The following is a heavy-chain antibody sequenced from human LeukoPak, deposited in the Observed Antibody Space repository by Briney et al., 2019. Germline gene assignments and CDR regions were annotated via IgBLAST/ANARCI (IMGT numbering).Heavy chain of an antibody. J-gene: IGHJ2*01. V-gene: IGHV3-53*01. CDR2: IYSGGST. Sequence: GGSLRLSCAASGFTVSSNYMSWVRQAPGKGLEWVSVIYSGGSTYYADFVKGRFTISRDNSKNTLYLQTNSLRAEDTAVYYCARVRAVRYFDLWGRGTLVTVSS. CDR1: GFTVSSNY. D-gene: IGHD3-10*01. CDR3: ARVRAVRYFDL.